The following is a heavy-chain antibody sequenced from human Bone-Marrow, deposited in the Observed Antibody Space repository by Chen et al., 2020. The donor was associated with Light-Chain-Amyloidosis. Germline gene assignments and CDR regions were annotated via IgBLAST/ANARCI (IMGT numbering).Heavy chain of an antibody. Sequence: QVSLVESGGGVVQPGGSLRLSCVAYGFTFSNYGMHWVRQAPGKGLEWVAVIPYDGNNKHYADSVQGRFTISRENSENTLYLQMSSLRAEDSAVYYCAKDLNFGSGTFYSGYYFDYWGQGTLVTVSS. J-gene: IGHJ4*02. V-gene: IGHV3-30*18. CDR2: IPYDGNNK. CDR1: GFTFSNYG. CDR3: AKDLNFGSGTFYSGYYFDY. D-gene: IGHD3-10*01.